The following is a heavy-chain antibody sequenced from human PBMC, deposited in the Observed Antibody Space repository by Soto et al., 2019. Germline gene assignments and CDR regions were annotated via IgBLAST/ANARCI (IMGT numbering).Heavy chain of an antibody. D-gene: IGHD4-17*01. V-gene: IGHV3-23*01. CDR3: AKGYGDYGDYYGMDV. CDR2: ISGSGGST. Sequence: GGSLRLSCAASGFTFSSYAMSWFRQAPGKGLEWVSAISGSGGSTYYADSVKGRFTISRDNSKNTLYLQMNSLRAEDTAVYYCAKGYGDYGDYYGMDVWGQGTTVTVSS. J-gene: IGHJ6*02. CDR1: GFTFSSYA.